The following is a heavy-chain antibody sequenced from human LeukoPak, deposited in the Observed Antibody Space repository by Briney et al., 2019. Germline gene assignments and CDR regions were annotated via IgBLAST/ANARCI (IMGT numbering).Heavy chain of an antibody. CDR1: GYTFTGYY. Sequence: ASVKVSCKASGYTFTGYYMHWVRQAPGQGLEWMGCIDPKTGGTNYGDANHIQNFQGRVTMTRDTSVNTVYMELSRLRSDDTAMYFCARVRVPVPIAKDFDYWGQGTLVTVSS. J-gene: IGHJ4*02. V-gene: IGHV1-2*02. D-gene: IGHD2-2*01. CDR3: ARVRVPVPIAKDFDY. CDR2: IDPKTGGT.